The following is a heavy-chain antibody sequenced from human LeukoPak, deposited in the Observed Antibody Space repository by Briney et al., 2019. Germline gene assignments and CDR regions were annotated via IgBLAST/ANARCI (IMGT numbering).Heavy chain of an antibody. CDR2: ISGPGGTT. Sequence: PGGSLRLSCVVSGFTFSTHAMTWVRQAPGKGLERVSDISGPGGTTYYAASVKGRFTISRDNSKNTLFLQMNSLRAEDTAVYYCEKDRGVIRANKWAVWAKGPPVTVPS. CDR1: GFTFSTHA. D-gene: IGHD2/OR15-2a*01. J-gene: IGHJ6*04. V-gene: IGHV3-23*01. CDR3: EKDRGVIRANKWAV.